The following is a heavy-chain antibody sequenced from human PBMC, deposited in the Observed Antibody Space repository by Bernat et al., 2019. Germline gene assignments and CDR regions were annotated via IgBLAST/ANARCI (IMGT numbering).Heavy chain of an antibody. CDR2: ISSSSSTI. V-gene: IGHV3-48*01. CDR1: GFTFSSYS. Sequence: EVQLVESGGGLVQPGGSLRLSCAASGFTFSSYSMNWVRQAPGKGLEWVSYISSSSSTIYYADSVKGRFTISRYNAKNSLYLQMNSLRAEDTAVYYCARDRSSSSGYYYYGMDVWGQGTTVTVSS. J-gene: IGHJ6*02. D-gene: IGHD6-6*01. CDR3: ARDRSSSSGYYYYGMDV.